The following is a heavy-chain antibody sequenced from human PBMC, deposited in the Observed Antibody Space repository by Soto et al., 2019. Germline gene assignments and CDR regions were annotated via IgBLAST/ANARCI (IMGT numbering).Heavy chain of an antibody. CDR2: INSDGSST. CDR1: GFTFSSYW. D-gene: IGHD2-15*01. J-gene: IGHJ3*02. V-gene: IGHV3-74*01. CDR3: AREGLGYCSGGSCYFDAFDI. Sequence: EVQLVESGGGLVQPGGSLRLSCAASGFTFSSYWMHWVRQAPGKGLVWVSRINSDGSSTSYADSVKGRFTISRDNAKNTLYLQMNSLRAEDTAVYYCAREGLGYCSGGSCYFDAFDIWGQGTMVTVSS.